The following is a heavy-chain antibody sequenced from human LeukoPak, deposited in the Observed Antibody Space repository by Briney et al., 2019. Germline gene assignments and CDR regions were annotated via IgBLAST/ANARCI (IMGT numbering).Heavy chain of an antibody. D-gene: IGHD3-22*01. CDR1: GGTFSSYA. CDR3: ATDLDTYYYDSSGFRGV. V-gene: IGHV1-24*01. CDR2: FDPEDGET. J-gene: IGHJ6*02. Sequence: GASVKVSCKASGGTFSSYAISWVRQAPGKGLEWMGGFDPEDGETIYAQKFQGRVTMTEDTSTDTAYMELSSLRSEDTAVYYCATDLDTYYYDSSGFRGVWGQGTTVTVSS.